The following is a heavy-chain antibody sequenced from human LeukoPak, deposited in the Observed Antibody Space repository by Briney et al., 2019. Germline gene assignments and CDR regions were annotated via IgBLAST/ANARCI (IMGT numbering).Heavy chain of an antibody. CDR1: GGTFSSYA. J-gene: IGHJ6*02. Sequence: SVKVSCKASGGTFSSYAISWVRQAPGQGLEWMGRIIPILGIANYAQKFQGRVTITADKSTSTAYMELSSLRSEDTAVYYCARDLDYGGNSGRTYGMDVWGQGPRSPSP. V-gene: IGHV1-69*04. CDR3: ARDLDYGGNSGRTYGMDV. D-gene: IGHD4-23*01. CDR2: IIPILGIA.